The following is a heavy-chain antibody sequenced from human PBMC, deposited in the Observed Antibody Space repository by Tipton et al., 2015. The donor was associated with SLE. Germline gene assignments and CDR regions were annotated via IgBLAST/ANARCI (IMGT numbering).Heavy chain of an antibody. D-gene: IGHD1-26*01. V-gene: IGHV4-59*01. CDR3: AREGGSYTAFDY. CDR2: IYYSGST. Sequence: TLSLTCSVSGGSINSNYWIWIRQPPGKGLEWIGYIYYSGSTNYNPSLKSRVTISVDTSKNQFSLKLSSVTAADTAVYYCAREGGSYTAFDYWGQGTLVTVSS. J-gene: IGHJ4*02. CDR1: GGSINSNY.